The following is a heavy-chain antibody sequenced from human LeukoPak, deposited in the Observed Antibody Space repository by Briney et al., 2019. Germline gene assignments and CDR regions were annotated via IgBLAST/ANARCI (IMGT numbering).Heavy chain of an antibody. CDR1: GFTFSSYA. J-gene: IGHJ4*02. D-gene: IGHD5-24*01. V-gene: IGHV3-23*01. Sequence: GRSLRLSCAASGFTFSSYAMSWVRQAPGKGLEWVSAISGSGGSTYYADSVKGRFTISRDNSKNTLYLQMNSLRAEDTAVYYCAKVGSFTLVEMATITYFDYWGQGTLVTVSS. CDR2: ISGSGGST. CDR3: AKVGSFTLVEMATITYFDY.